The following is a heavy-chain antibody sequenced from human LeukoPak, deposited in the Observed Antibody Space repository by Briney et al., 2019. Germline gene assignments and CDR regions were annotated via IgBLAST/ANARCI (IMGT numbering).Heavy chain of an antibody. J-gene: IGHJ5*02. V-gene: IGHV4-34*01. Sequence: SETLSLTCAVYGGSFSGYYWSWIRQPPGKGLEWIGEINHSGSTNYNPSLKSRVTISVDTSKNQFSLKLSSVTAADTAVYYCARGGVRFLFDPWSQGTLVTVSS. CDR2: INHSGST. CDR1: GGSFSGYY. CDR3: ARGGVRFLFDP. D-gene: IGHD3-3*01.